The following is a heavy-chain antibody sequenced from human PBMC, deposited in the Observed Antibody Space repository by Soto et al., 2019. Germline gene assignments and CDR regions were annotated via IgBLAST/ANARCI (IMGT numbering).Heavy chain of an antibody. CDR2: IIPIFGTS. J-gene: IGHJ6*03. CDR1: GGTFSRYD. CDR3: ARAWEHLHSEC. D-gene: IGHD1-26*01. Sequence: GASVKVSCKASGGTFSRYDMSWVRQAPGQGLEWMGGIIPIFGTSNYAQKFQGRVTITADESTSTAYMELSSLRSEDTAVYYCARAWEHLHSECWGKGTRVSV. V-gene: IGHV1-69*13.